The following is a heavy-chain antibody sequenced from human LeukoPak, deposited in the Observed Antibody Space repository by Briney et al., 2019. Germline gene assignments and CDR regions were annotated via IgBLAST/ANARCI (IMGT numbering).Heavy chain of an antibody. CDR2: IYSGGST. V-gene: IGHV3-53*01. CDR1: GFTVSSNY. D-gene: IGHD3-10*01. Sequence: PGGSLRLSCAASGFTVSSNYMSWVRQAPGKGLEWVSVIYSGGSTYYADSVKGRFTISRDNSKNTLYLQMNSLRAEDTAVYYCARVRRYYGSGSYDGMDVWGQGTTVTVSS. CDR3: ARVRRYYGSGSYDGMDV. J-gene: IGHJ6*02.